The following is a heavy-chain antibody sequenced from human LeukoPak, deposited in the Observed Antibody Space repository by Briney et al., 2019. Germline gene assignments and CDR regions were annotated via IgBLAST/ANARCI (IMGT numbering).Heavy chain of an antibody. CDR2: INPNSGGT. CDR3: ARAAKNSGSYYRHVVHDY. CDR1: GYTFTDYY. V-gene: IGHV1-2*02. D-gene: IGHD1-26*01. Sequence: GASVKVSCKASGYTFTDYYLHWVRQAPGQGLEWMGWINPNSGGTNYAQKFQGRVTMTRDTSISTAYMELSRLRSDDTAVYYCARAAKNSGSYYRHVVHDYWGQGTLVTVSS. J-gene: IGHJ4*02.